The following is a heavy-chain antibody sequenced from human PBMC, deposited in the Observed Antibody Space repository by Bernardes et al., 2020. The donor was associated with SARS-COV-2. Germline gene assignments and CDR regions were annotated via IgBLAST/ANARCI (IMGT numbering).Heavy chain of an antibody. J-gene: IGHJ4*02. Sequence: ASVKVSCKVSGYSLTELSMHWVRQAPGKGFEWMGGFDPKDGETLYAQKFQGRITLTEDTSAGTAYMELSRLKSEDTAFYYCATDPLRLGSFDHWGQGTLGTVSS. CDR2: FDPKDGET. CDR1: GYSLTELS. CDR3: ATDPLRLGSFDH. D-gene: IGHD5-12*01. V-gene: IGHV1-24*01.